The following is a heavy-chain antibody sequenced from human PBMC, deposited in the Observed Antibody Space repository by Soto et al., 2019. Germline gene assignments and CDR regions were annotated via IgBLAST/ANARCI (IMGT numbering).Heavy chain of an antibody. CDR1: GFTFSTYW. J-gene: IGHJ6*02. CDR2: INSDGSST. Sequence: EVQLVESGGGLVQPGGSLRLSCAASGFTFSTYWLHWVRQTPGKGQVCVSRINSDGSSTNYADSVKGRFTIVRGNAKNTLKLQLNSLRAEDTAVYYCARVDGDYTMDVWGQGTRVTVSS. D-gene: IGHD4-17*01. V-gene: IGHV3-74*01. CDR3: ARVDGDYTMDV.